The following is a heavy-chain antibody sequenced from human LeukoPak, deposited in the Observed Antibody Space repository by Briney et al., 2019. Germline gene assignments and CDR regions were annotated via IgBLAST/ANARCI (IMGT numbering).Heavy chain of an antibody. CDR2: ISAYNGNT. D-gene: IGHD6-19*01. CDR1: GYTFTSYG. Sequence: ASVKVSCKASGYTFTSYGISWVRQAPGQGLEWMGWISAYNGNTNYAQKLQGRATMTTDTSTSTAYMELRSLRSDDTAVYYCARTADKYSSGWYYFDYWGQGTLVTVSS. V-gene: IGHV1-18*01. J-gene: IGHJ4*02. CDR3: ARTADKYSSGWYYFDY.